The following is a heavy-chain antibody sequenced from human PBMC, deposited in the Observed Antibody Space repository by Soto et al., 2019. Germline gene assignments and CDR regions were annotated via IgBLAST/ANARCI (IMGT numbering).Heavy chain of an antibody. CDR2: INSDGSST. J-gene: IGHJ6*02. CDR3: AGHGAMVRGLGMDA. V-gene: IGHV3-74*01. Sequence: HPGGSLRLSCAASGFTFSSYWMHWVRQAPGKGLVWVSRINSDGSSTSYADSVKGRFTISRDNAKNTLYLQMNSLRAEDMAVYYCAGHGAMVRGLGMDAWGQGTTVTVSS. CDR1: GFTFSSYW. D-gene: IGHD3-10*01.